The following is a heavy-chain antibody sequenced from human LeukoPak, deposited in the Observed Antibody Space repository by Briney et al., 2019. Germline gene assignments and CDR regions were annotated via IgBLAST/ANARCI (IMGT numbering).Heavy chain of an antibody. CDR2: ISYDGSNK. CDR3: ATRSFYYGMDV. V-gene: IGHV3-30*03. CDR1: GFTFSSYG. Sequence: GGSLRLSCAASGFTFSSYGMHWVRQAPGKGLEWVAVISYDGSNKYYADSVKGRFTISRDNSKNTLYLQMNSLRAEDTAVYYCATRSFYYGMDVWGQGTTVTVSS. J-gene: IGHJ6*02.